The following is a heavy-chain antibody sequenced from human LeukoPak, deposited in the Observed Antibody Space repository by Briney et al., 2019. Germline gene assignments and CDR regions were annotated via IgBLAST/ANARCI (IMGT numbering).Heavy chain of an antibody. CDR2: ISSSSFKI. D-gene: IGHD6-13*01. CDR1: EFTFVRYA. J-gene: IGHJ6*03. CDR3: VRDPSYGSSWYYYMDV. V-gene: IGHV3-48*04. Sequence: GGSLRLSCAASEFTFVRYAMNWVRQAPGKGLEWVSYISSSSFKIGYADSVKGRFTISRDNSKNSLYLQLDSLRVEDTAVYYCVRDPSYGSSWYYYMDVWGKGTTVTVSS.